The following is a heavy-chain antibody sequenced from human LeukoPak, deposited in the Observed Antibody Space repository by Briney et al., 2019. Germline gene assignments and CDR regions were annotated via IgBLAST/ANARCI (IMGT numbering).Heavy chain of an antibody. D-gene: IGHD6-13*01. Sequence: SQTLSLTCTVSGGSISSGSHYWNWIRQPAGKGLEWIGRIYTGGTTNYNPSLKSRVTISVDTSKNQFSLKLSSVTAADTAVYYCARAYSNVIYYYYYMDVWGKGTTVTVSS. CDR1: GGSISSGSHY. V-gene: IGHV4-61*02. CDR2: IYTGGTT. CDR3: ARAYSNVIYYYYYMDV. J-gene: IGHJ6*03.